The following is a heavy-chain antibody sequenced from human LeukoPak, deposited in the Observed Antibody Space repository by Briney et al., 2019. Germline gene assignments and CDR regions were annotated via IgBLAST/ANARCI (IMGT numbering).Heavy chain of an antibody. CDR2: ISAYNGNT. J-gene: IGHJ4*02. Sequence: ASVKVSCKASGYTFTSYGISWVRQAPGQGLEWMGWISAYNGNTNYAQKLQGRVTMTTDTSTSTAYMELRSLRSDDTAVYYCARGPGFYCSSTSCSFDYWGQGTLVTVSS. CDR3: ARGPGFYCSSTSCSFDY. V-gene: IGHV1-18*01. CDR1: GYTFTSYG. D-gene: IGHD2-2*01.